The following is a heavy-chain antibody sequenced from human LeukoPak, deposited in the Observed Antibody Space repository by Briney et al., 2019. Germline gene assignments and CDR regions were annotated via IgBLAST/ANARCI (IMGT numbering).Heavy chain of an antibody. CDR3: ARDLRSIDY. CDR2: INSDGSST. V-gene: IGHV3-74*01. Sequence: GGSLRLSCAASGFTFGTHAMTWVRQAPGKGLEWVSRINSDGSSTSYADSVKGRFTISRDNAKNTLYLQMNSLRAEDTAVYYCARDLRSIDYWGQGTLVTVSS. CDR1: GFTFGTHA. J-gene: IGHJ4*02. D-gene: IGHD5/OR15-5a*01.